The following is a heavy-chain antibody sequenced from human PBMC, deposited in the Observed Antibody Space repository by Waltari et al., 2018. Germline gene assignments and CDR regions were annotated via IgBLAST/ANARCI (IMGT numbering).Heavy chain of an antibody. CDR3: TRWVQGVYSNFDL. J-gene: IGHJ2*01. D-gene: IGHD1-1*01. Sequence: QVQLQESGPGLVKPSGTLSLTCAVSGGSISSSNWWSWVRQPPGKGLAWIGEIYHSGGTNYNPARKSRVTISGDKSKNQFSLKLSSVTAADTAVYYCTRWVQGVYSNFDLWGRGTLVTVSS. V-gene: IGHV4-4*02. CDR2: IYHSGGT. CDR1: GGSISSSNW.